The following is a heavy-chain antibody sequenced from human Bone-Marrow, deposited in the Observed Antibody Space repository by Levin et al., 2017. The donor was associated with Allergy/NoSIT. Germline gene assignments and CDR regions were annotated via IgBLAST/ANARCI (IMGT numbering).Heavy chain of an antibody. CDR1: GYTFTGYY. V-gene: IGHV1-2*02. J-gene: IGHJ5*02. D-gene: IGHD3-10*01. CDR3: ARDAKHFTFGEVPRWFDP. Sequence: GASVKVSCKASGYTFTGYYIYWVRLAPGQGLEWMGWINPNSGGTKYAPKFQGRVTMTSDTSINTVYMELSTLIYDDTAVYYCARDAKHFTFGEVPRWFDPWGQGTLVTVSS. CDR2: INPNSGGT.